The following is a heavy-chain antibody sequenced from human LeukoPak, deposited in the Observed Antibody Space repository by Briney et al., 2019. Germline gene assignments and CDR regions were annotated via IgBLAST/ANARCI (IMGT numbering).Heavy chain of an antibody. CDR1: GFTFSSYG. D-gene: IGHD3-10*01. CDR3: AKDQDYYGSGSLFDY. Sequence: PGGSLRLSCAASGFTFSSYGMHWVHQAPGKGLEWVAVISYDGSNKYYADSVKGRFTISRDNSKNTLYLQMNSLRAEDTAVYYCAKDQDYYGSGSLFDYWGQGTLVTVSS. J-gene: IGHJ4*02. CDR2: ISYDGSNK. V-gene: IGHV3-30*18.